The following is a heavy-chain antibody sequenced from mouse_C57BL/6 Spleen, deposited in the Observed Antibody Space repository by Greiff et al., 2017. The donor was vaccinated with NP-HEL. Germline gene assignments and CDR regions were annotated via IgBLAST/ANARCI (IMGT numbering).Heavy chain of an antibody. V-gene: IGHV1-69*01. Sequence: QVQLQQPGAELVMPGASVKLSCKASGYTFTSYWMHWVKQRPGQGLEWIGEIDPSDSYTNYNQKFKGKSTLTVDKSSSTAYMQLSSLTSEDSAVYYCARSDLLQYGSTWFAYWGQGTLVTVSA. CDR3: ARSDLLQYGSTWFAY. CDR2: IDPSDSYT. D-gene: IGHD1-1*01. J-gene: IGHJ3*01. CDR1: GYTFTSYW.